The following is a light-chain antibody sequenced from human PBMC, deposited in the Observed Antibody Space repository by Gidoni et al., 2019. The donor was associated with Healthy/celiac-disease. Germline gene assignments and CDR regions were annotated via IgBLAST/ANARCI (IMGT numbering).Light chain of an antibody. J-gene: IGKJ3*01. CDR1: QDINND. V-gene: IGKV1-33*01. CDR3: QQYDNLPRT. CDR2: DAS. Sequence: DIQMTQSPSSLSASVGDRVTITCQASQDINNDLNWYQKKPGKAPKLLIYDASNLETGGPARFSGSGSGTDFTFTISSLQPEDIATYYCQQYDNLPRTFGPGTKVDIK.